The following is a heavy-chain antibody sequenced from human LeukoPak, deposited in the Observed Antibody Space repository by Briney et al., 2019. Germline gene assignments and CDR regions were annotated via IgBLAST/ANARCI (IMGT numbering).Heavy chain of an antibody. CDR2: INQNGNET. CDR1: GFIFSRYW. Sequence: GGSLRLSCAASGFIFSRYWMSWVRQAPGKGLEWVANINQNGNETYYVDSVRGRFTISRDTAKNSLSLQMNSLRAEDTAVYYCARDDQGPGDWGQGTLVTVSS. D-gene: IGHD3-10*01. V-gene: IGHV3-7*01. CDR3: ARDDQGPGD. J-gene: IGHJ4*02.